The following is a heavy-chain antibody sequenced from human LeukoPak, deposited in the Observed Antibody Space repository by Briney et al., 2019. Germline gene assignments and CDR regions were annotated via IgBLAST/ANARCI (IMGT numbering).Heavy chain of an antibody. V-gene: IGHV3-64*01. CDR2: ISSNGGST. CDR3: ARSPDWPRMDV. D-gene: IGHD2-21*01. J-gene: IGHJ6*03. Sequence: GGSLRLSCAASGFTFSSYAMHWVRQAPGKGLEYVSAISSNGGSTYYANSVKGRFTISRDNSKNTLYLQMGSLRAEDMAVYYYARSPDWPRMDVWGKGTTVTVSS. CDR1: GFTFSSYA.